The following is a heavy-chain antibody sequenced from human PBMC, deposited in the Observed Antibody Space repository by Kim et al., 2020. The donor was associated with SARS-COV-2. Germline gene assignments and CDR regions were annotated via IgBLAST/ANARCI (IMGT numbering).Heavy chain of an antibody. CDR2: INSNSSYI. CDR3: ASDCGSGYDY. CDR1: GFTFSSYS. V-gene: IGHV3-21*01. J-gene: IGHJ4*02. D-gene: IGHD3-10*01. Sequence: GGSLRLSCAASGFTFSSYSMKWVRQAPGKGLVWVSSINSNSSYICYADSVKGRFTISRDNAKNSLYLQMNSLRAEDTAVYYCASDCGSGYDYSGQGTLVTVSS.